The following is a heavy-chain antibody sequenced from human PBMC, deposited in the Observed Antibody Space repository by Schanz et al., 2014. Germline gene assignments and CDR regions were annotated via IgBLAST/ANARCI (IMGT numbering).Heavy chain of an antibody. CDR1: GFTFDNYA. CDR3: ARDKGGYYPFDY. Sequence: VQLVESGGGLVQPGRSLRLSCAASGFTFDNYAMHWVRQAPGKGLEWVSSISWNSGSVAYVDSVKGRFTISRDNAKNSPLLQINSLRAEDTAVYYCARDKGGYYPFDYWGQGTLVTVSS. D-gene: IGHD3-3*01. J-gene: IGHJ4*02. V-gene: IGHV3-9*01. CDR2: ISWNSGSV.